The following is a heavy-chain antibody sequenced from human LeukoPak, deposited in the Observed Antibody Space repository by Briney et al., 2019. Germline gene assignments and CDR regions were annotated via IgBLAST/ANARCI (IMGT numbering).Heavy chain of an antibody. CDR2: ISYDGSKK. Sequence: GGSLRLSCAASGFTFSSYAMHWVRQAPGKGLEWVAVISYDGSKKYYADSVKGRFTISRDNSKNTLYLQMNSLRAEDTAVYYCARGGSNGSMIYWGQGTLVTVSS. CDR1: GFTFSSYA. D-gene: IGHD2-8*01. V-gene: IGHV3-30-3*01. CDR3: ARGGSNGSMIY. J-gene: IGHJ4*02.